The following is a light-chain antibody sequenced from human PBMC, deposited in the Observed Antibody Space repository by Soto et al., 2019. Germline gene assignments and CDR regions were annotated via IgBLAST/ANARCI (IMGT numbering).Light chain of an antibody. Sequence: EIVLTQSPCTLSFAPWERSTLSCMASQSVSSSYLAWYQQKPGQAPRLLIYDASNRATGIPDRFSGSGSGTDFTLTISRLEPEDFAVYHCQQYATSSWTFGQGTKVDIK. V-gene: IGKV3-20*01. CDR1: QSVSSSY. J-gene: IGKJ1*01. CDR3: QQYATSSWT. CDR2: DAS.